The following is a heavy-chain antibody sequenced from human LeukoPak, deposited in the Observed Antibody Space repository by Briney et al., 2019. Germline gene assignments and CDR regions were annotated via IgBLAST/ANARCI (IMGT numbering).Heavy chain of an antibody. D-gene: IGHD3-22*01. CDR3: ARAGYYDSSGYYGPYWY. J-gene: IGHJ4*02. CDR1: GFTFRSYE. Sequence: GGTLRLSCADSGFTFRSYEMNWVRQAPGKGLEWIAYLSSSGSAFSYADSVKGRFTIARDNAKNSVYLEMNSLRADDTAVYYCARAGYYDSSGYYGPYWYWGQGTLVTVSS. CDR2: LSSSGSAF. V-gene: IGHV3-48*03.